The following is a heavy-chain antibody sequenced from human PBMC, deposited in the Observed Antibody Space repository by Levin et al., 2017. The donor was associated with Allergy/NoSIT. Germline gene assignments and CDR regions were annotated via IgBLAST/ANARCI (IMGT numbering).Heavy chain of an antibody. V-gene: IGHV4-34*01. CDR2: INHSGST. Sequence: SETLSLTCAVYGGSFSGYYWSWIRQPPGKGLEWIGEINHSGSTNYNPSLKSRVTISVDTSKNQFSLKLSSVTAADTAVYYCARRTGTAPVDYWGQGTLVTVSS. D-gene: IGHD3/OR15-3a*01. CDR1: GGSFSGYY. J-gene: IGHJ4*02. CDR3: ARRTGTAPVDY.